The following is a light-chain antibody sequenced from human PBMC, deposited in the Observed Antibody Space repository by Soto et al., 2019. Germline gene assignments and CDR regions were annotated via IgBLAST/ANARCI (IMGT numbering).Light chain of an antibody. CDR1: QSVSSSY. Sequence: NVLTQSPGTLSLSPGERATLSCRASQSVSSSYLAWYQQKPGQAPRLLIYGASTRASDIPDRFSGSGSGTDFTLYISRLEPEDFAVYYCQQYGSSPFTFGQGTKLEIK. CDR3: QQYGSSPFT. J-gene: IGKJ2*01. CDR2: GAS. V-gene: IGKV3-20*01.